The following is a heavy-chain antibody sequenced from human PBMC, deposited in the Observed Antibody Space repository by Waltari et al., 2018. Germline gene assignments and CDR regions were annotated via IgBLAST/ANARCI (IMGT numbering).Heavy chain of an antibody. J-gene: IGHJ4*02. CDR1: GYPFTSSD. CDR3: ARGGGVYDSSGYPDY. CDR2: MNPNSGNT. V-gene: IGHV1-8*01. Sequence: QVQLVQSGAEVKKPGASVKVSCQASGYPFTSSDITGVRQATGQGLEWMGWMNPNSGNTGYAQKFQGRVTMTRNTSISTAYMELSSLRSEDTAVYYCARGGGVYDSSGYPDYWGQGTLVTVSS. D-gene: IGHD3-22*01.